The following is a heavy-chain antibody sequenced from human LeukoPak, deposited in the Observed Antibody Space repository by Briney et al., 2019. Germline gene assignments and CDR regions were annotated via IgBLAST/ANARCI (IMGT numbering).Heavy chain of an antibody. J-gene: IGHJ6*02. CDR3: ARDPGVGGYNYGYYYYYGMDV. D-gene: IGHD5-18*01. CDR1: GFTFRTYA. Sequence: GGSLRLSCAASGFTFRTYAMTWVRQAPGKGLEWVSIISGGGGTTYYADSVRGRFTISRDNSKNTLYLQMNSLRAEDTAVYYCARDPGVGGYNYGYYYYYGMDVWGQGTTVTVSS. CDR2: ISGGGGTT. V-gene: IGHV3-23*01.